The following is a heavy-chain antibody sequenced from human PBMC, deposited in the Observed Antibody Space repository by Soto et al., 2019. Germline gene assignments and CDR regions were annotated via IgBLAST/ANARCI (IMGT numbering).Heavy chain of an antibody. CDR1: NGSMSSYY. V-gene: IGHV4-59*13. J-gene: IGHJ6*02. Sequence: SETLSLTCTVSNGSMSSYYWTWIRQPPGKGLEWIGYVHYSGTTNYNPSLKSRVTISADTSKNQFSLKLTSVTAADTAVYYCARASMTTIAMDVWGQGTTVTVSS. CDR2: VHYSGTT. CDR3: ARASMTTIAMDV. D-gene: IGHD4-17*01.